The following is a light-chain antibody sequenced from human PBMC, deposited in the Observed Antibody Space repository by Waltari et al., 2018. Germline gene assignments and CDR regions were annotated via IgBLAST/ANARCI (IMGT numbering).Light chain of an antibody. Sequence: DIQMTQSPSSLSASVGGRVTITCRASQGISNSLAWYQQKPGTAPKLLLYAASRLESGVPSRFSGSGSGTDYTLTISSLQPEDFATYYCQQSYSNPPWTFGQGTKVEIK. CDR2: AAS. CDR3: QQSYSNPPWT. CDR1: QGISNS. J-gene: IGKJ1*01. V-gene: IGKV1-NL1*01.